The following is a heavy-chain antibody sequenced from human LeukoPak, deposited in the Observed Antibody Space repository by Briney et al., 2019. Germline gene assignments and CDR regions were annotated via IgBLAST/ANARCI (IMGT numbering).Heavy chain of an antibody. CDR2: IYYSGST. V-gene: IGHV4-59*01. CDR1: GGSISSYY. D-gene: IGHD3-10*01. J-gene: IGHJ5*02. Sequence: PSETLSLTCTVSGGSISSYYWSWIRQPPGKGLEWIGYIYYSGSTNYNPSLKSRVTISVDTSKNQFSLKLSSVTAADTTVYYCARDNRWFGKYGFDPWGQGTLVTVSS. CDR3: ARDNRWFGKYGFDP.